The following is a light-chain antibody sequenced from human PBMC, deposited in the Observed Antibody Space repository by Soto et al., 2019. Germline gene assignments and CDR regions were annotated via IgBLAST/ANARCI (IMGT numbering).Light chain of an antibody. CDR2: GAS. CDR3: QQYGSSPSGT. CDR1: QSVSSNY. V-gene: IGKV3-20*01. J-gene: IGKJ1*01. Sequence: EIVLTQSPGTLSLSPGERATLSCRASQSVSSNYLAWYQQKPGPAPRLLIYGASSRATGIPDRFTGSGSGTDFLLTISRLEPEDFAVYYCQQYGSSPSGTFGQGTKVEIK.